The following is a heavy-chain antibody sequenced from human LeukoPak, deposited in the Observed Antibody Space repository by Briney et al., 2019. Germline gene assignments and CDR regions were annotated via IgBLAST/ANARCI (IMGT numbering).Heavy chain of an antibody. CDR3: ARGDAGSRDAFDI. CDR1: GFTFSSYS. D-gene: IGHD1-26*01. Sequence: PGGSLRLSCAASGFTFSSYSMNWVRQAPGKGLEWVSSISSSSSYIYYADSVKGRFTISRGNAKNSLYLQMNSLRAEDTAVYYCARGDAGSRDAFDIWGQGTMVTVSS. V-gene: IGHV3-21*01. CDR2: ISSSSSYI. J-gene: IGHJ3*02.